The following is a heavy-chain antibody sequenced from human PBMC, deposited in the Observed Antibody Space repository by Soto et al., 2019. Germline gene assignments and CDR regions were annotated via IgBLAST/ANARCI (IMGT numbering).Heavy chain of an antibody. V-gene: IGHV4-34*01. CDR1: GGSFSGYY. J-gene: IGHJ4*02. Sequence: SETLSLTCAVYGGSFSGYYWSWIRQPPGKGLEWIGEINHSGSTNYNPSLKSRVTISVDTSKNQFSLKLSSVTAADTAVYYCARGSEYQLLWGGYYFDYWGQGTLVTVSS. D-gene: IGHD2-2*01. CDR3: ARGSEYQLLWGGYYFDY. CDR2: INHSGST.